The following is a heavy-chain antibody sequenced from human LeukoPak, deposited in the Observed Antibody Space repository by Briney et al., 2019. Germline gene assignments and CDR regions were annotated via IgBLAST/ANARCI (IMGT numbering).Heavy chain of an antibody. J-gene: IGHJ2*01. D-gene: IGHD3-22*01. CDR3: AIAPPRITMIVVVTDWYFDL. Sequence: KPSETLSLTCTVSGYSISSGYYWGWIRQPPGKGLEWIGSIYHSGSTYYNPSLKSRVTISADTSKNQFSLKLSSVTAADTAVYYCAIAPPRITMIVVVTDWYFDLWGRGTLVTVSS. CDR1: GYSISSGYY. V-gene: IGHV4-38-2*02. CDR2: IYHSGST.